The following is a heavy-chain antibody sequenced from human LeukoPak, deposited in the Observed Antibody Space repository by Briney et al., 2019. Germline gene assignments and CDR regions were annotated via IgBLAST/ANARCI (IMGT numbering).Heavy chain of an antibody. CDR3: AKDQSDYYDNSGYDPFDY. CDR2: ISGSGGST. CDR1: GFTFDDYA. Sequence: PGGSLRLSCAASGFTFDDYAMHWVRQAPGKGLEWVSLISGSGGSTYYADSVKGRFTTSRDNSKNTLYLQMNSLRAEDTAVYYCAKDQSDYYDNSGYDPFDYWGQGTLVTVSS. D-gene: IGHD3-22*01. V-gene: IGHV3-23*01. J-gene: IGHJ4*02.